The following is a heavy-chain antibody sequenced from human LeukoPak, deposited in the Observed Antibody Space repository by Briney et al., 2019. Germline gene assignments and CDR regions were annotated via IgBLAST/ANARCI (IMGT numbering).Heavy chain of an antibody. V-gene: IGHV3-9*01. CDR2: ISWNSGSI. CDR3: AKGSSEQWLVPFDY. CDR1: GFTFDDYA. J-gene: IGHJ4*02. D-gene: IGHD6-19*01. Sequence: GRPLRLSCAASGFTFDDYAMHWVRQVPGKGLEWVSGISWNSGSIGYADSVKGRFTISRDNAKNSLYLQMNSLRAEDTALYYCAKGSSEQWLVPFDYWGQGTLVTVSS.